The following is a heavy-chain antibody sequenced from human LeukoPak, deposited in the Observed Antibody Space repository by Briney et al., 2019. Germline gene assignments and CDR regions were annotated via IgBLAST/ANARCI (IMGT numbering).Heavy chain of an antibody. V-gene: IGHV3-74*01. CDR1: GFTFSTYW. CDR2: INLDGSWT. CDR3: ARDFPGTEDAFDV. Sequence: GGSLRLSCAASGFTFSTYWMHWVRQAPGKGLVWVSRINLDGSWTGYADSVKGRFTFSKDDAKNTVYLQMNSLRAEDTAVYYCARDFPGTEDAFDVWGQGTMVTVSS. J-gene: IGHJ3*01.